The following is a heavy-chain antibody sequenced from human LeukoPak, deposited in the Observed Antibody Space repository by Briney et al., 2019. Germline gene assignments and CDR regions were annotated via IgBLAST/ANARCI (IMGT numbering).Heavy chain of an antibody. D-gene: IGHD3-16*01. V-gene: IGHV1-46*01. CDR1: GYTFTSYY. Sequence: ASVKVSCKASGYTFTSYYMHWVRQAPGQGLEWMGIINPSGGSTSYAQKFQGRVTMTRDTSTSTVYMELSSLRSEATAVYYCARDVTGPDYYYYGMDVCGQGTTVTVPS. CDR2: INPSGGST. CDR3: ARDVTGPDYYYYGMDV. J-gene: IGHJ6*02.